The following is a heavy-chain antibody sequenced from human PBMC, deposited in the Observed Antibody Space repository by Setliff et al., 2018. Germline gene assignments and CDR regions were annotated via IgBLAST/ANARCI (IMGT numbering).Heavy chain of an antibody. CDR2: ISGYNGFI. Sequence: ASVKVSCKASGYSFTTYGISWVRQAPGQGLEWMGWISGYNGFISYAQKFQGRVTMTTDTSTNTAHMELRSLRSDDTAMYYCTRAAREVLVPPSQKRNDYWGQGTLVTVSS. J-gene: IGHJ4*02. CDR1: GYSFTTYG. CDR3: TRAAREVLVPPSQKRNDY. V-gene: IGHV1-18*01. D-gene: IGHD2-2*01.